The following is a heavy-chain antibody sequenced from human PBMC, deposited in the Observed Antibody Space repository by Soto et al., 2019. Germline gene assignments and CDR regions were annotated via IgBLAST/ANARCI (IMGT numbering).Heavy chain of an antibody. Sequence: VQLVESGGGLVKPGGSLRLSCAASGFTFSNAWMTWVRQAPGKGLEWVGRVKSKTDGGTIDYAAPVKDRFTISRDDSKNTLYLQTNSLKTEDTAVYYCIGTYSGSSMRFDYWGQGTLVTVSS. D-gene: IGHD5-12*01. CDR1: GFTFSNAW. CDR3: IGTYSGSSMRFDY. J-gene: IGHJ4*02. CDR2: VKSKTDGGTI. V-gene: IGHV3-15*01.